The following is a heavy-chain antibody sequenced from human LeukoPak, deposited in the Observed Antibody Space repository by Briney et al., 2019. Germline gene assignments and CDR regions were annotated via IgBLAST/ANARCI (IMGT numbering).Heavy chain of an antibody. CDR2: IWYDGSNK. V-gene: IGHV3-33*08. J-gene: IGHJ4*02. CDR3: ARDNLND. Sequence: GGSLRLSCAASGFTFSSYAMTWVRQAPGKGLEWVAVIWYDGSNKDYADSVKGRFTISRDNSKNTLYLQMNSLRAEDTAVYYCARDNLNDWGQGTLVTVSS. CDR1: GFTFSSYA. D-gene: IGHD1-20*01.